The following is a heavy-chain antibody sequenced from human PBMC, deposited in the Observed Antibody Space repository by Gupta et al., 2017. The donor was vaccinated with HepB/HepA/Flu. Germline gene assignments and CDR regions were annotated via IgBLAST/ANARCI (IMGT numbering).Heavy chain of an antibody. CDR2: INHSGST. CDR1: GGSFSGYY. CDR3: ARSVVRGVINYYYYGMDV. Sequence: QVQLQQWGAGLLKPSETLSLTCAVYGGSFSGYYWSWIRQPPGKGLEWIGEINHSGSTNYNPSLKSRVTISVDTSKNQFSLKLSSVTAADTAVYYCARSVVRGVINYYYYGMDVWGQGTTVTV. J-gene: IGHJ6*02. V-gene: IGHV4-34*01. D-gene: IGHD3-10*01.